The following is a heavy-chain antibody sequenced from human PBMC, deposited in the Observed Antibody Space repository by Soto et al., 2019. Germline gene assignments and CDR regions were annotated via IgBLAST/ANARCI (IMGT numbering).Heavy chain of an antibody. CDR2: IYHSGST. D-gene: IGHD2-15*01. Sequence: QVQLQESGPGLVKPSQTLSLTCTVSNGSISIDKFFWAWVRQHPGKGLEWIGYIYHSGSTYYNPSPHSRLTISNDTSKNHFSLNLTSVTASDTAIYYCARYSTRAAAWRGLDVWGQGTTVTVSS. V-gene: IGHV4-31*03. CDR1: NGSISIDKFF. J-gene: IGHJ6*02. CDR3: ARYSTRAAAWRGLDV.